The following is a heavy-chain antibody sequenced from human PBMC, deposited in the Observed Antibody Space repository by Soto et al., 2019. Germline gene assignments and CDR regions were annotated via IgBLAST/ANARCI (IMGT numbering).Heavy chain of an antibody. Sequence: EVQLVESGGGLVQPGESLKLSCAASGFTLSGSAVHWVRQASGKGLEWVGRIRSKTHNYATDYIASVKGRFTMSRDDSNNTAYLQMNGLTSEDTAVFYCARGGGVGVAGSAAFDMWGQGTLVTVSS. V-gene: IGHV3-73*02. CDR1: GFTLSGSA. CDR2: IRSKTHNYAT. J-gene: IGHJ3*02. CDR3: ARGGGVGVAGSAAFDM. D-gene: IGHD3-3*01.